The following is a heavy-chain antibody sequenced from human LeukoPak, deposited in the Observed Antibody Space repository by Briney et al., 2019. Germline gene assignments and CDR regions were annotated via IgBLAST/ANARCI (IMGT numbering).Heavy chain of an antibody. D-gene: IGHD3-22*01. Sequence: GRSLRLSCAVSGFTFSSYAMHWVRQAPGKGLEWVSVISYDGSNKYYADSVKGRFTISRDNSKNTLYLQMNSLRAEDTAVYYCARDPPQGFYDSRGYGYYFDYWGQGTLVTVSS. CDR3: ARDPPQGFYDSRGYGYYFDY. CDR1: GFTFSSYA. J-gene: IGHJ4*02. CDR2: ISYDGSNK. V-gene: IGHV3-30-3*01.